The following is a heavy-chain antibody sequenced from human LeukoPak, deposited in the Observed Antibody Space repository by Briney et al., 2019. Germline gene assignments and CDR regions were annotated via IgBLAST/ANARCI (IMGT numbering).Heavy chain of an antibody. CDR3: ARYWEDNIRSFDY. V-gene: IGHV4-59*01. J-gene: IGHJ4*02. D-gene: IGHD1-26*01. CDR2: IYYSGST. CDR1: GDSITGYY. Sequence: PSETLSLTCTVSGDSITGYYWSWIRQSPGKGLEWIGYIYYSGSTNHSPSLKSRVTISVDTSKNQFSLKLSSLTAADTAVYYCARYWEDNIRSFDYWGQGTLVTVSS.